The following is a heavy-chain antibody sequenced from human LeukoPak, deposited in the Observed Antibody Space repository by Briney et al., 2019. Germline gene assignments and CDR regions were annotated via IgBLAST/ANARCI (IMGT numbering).Heavy chain of an antibody. Sequence: PSETLSLTCTVSGGSISSYYWSWIRQPPGKGLGWIGSIYYSGSTNYNPSLNTRVTISVHPSKNHFPQQLSPVTAAHTAVQYCARLPYCGGNCYEWFDPWGQGTLVTVSS. J-gene: IGHJ5*02. CDR2: IYYSGST. CDR3: ARLPYCGGNCYEWFDP. D-gene: IGHD2-21*02. CDR1: GGSISSYY. V-gene: IGHV4-59*08.